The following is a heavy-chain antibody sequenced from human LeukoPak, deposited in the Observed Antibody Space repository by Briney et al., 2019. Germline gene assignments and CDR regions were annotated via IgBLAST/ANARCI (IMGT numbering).Heavy chain of an antibody. CDR3: AKDYGDYGSDY. Sequence: GGSLRLSCAASGFTFSSYGMHWVRQAPGKGLEWAAVISYDGSNKYYADSVKGRFTISRDNSKNTLYPQMNSLRAEDTAVYYCAKDYGDYGSDYWGQGTLVTVSS. D-gene: IGHD4-17*01. J-gene: IGHJ4*02. CDR2: ISYDGSNK. V-gene: IGHV3-30*18. CDR1: GFTFSSYG.